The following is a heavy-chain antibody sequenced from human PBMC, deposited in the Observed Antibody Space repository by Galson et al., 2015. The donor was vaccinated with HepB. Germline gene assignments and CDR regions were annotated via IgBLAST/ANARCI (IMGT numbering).Heavy chain of an antibody. V-gene: IGHV4-30-2*01. Sequence: TLSLTCAVSGGSVNTGGVSWGWIRQPPGRALEWIGYVYPSGNSYYSDSLKSQVAISVDGSKNEFSLRLTSLTAADTAVYFCARGLIGLDEYTFGDAFDLWAQGTMVTVSS. J-gene: IGHJ3*01. CDR2: VYPSGNS. CDR3: ARGLIGLDEYTFGDAFDL. CDR1: GGSVNTGGVS. D-gene: IGHD3-3*01.